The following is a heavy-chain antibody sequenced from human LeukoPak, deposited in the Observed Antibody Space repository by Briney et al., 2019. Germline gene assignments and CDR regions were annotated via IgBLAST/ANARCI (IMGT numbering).Heavy chain of an antibody. CDR3: ANNRGDTAMVLYFDY. CDR1: GFTFSSYA. Sequence: GGSLRLSCAASGFTFSSYAMSWVRQAPGKGLEWVSAISGSGGSTYYADSVKGRFTISRDNSKNTLYLQMNSLRAEDTAVYYCANNRGDTAMVLYFDYWGQGTLVTVSS. CDR2: ISGSGGST. V-gene: IGHV3-23*01. D-gene: IGHD5-18*01. J-gene: IGHJ4*02.